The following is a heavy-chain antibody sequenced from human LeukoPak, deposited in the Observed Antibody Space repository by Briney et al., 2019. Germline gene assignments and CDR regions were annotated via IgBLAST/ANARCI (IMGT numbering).Heavy chain of an antibody. Sequence: SETLSLTCTVSGGSISSYYWSWIRQHPGKGLEWIGYIYYSGSTYYNPSLKSRVTISVDTSKNQFSLKLSSVTAADTAVYYCARRRTTGAFDIWGQGTMVTVSS. CDR1: GGSISSYY. CDR2: IYYSGST. V-gene: IGHV4-59*06. CDR3: ARRRTTGAFDI. D-gene: IGHD4-17*01. J-gene: IGHJ3*02.